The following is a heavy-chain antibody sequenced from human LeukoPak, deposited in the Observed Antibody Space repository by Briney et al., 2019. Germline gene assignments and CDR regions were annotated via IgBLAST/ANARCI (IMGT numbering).Heavy chain of an antibody. CDR2: INPNSGGT. V-gene: IGHV1-2*02. CDR1: GYTFTGYY. J-gene: IGHJ6*03. CDR3: ARGDYYYYYYMDV. Sequence: GASVKVSCKASGYTFTGYYMHWVRQAPGQGLEWMGWINPNSGGTNYAQKFQGRVTMTRDTSISTAYMELSRLRSDGTAVYYCARGDYYYYYYMDVWGKGTTVTVSS.